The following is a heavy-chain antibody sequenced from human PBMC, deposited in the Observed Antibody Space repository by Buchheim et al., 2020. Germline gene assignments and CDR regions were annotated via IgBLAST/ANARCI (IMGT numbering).Heavy chain of an antibody. V-gene: IGHV4-59*01. Sequence: QVQLQESGPGLVKPSETLSLTCTVSGGSISSYYWSWIRQPPGKGLEWIGYIYYSGSTNYNPSLKSRVTISVDTSKNQFSLKLSSVTAADTAVYYCARDQNTADYAYNHWFDPWGQGTL. CDR2: IYYSGST. J-gene: IGHJ5*02. CDR1: GGSISSYY. CDR3: ARDQNTADYAYNHWFDP. D-gene: IGHD4/OR15-4a*01.